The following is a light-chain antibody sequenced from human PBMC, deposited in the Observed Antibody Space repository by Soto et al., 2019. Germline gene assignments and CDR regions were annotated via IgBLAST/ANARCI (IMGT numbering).Light chain of an antibody. Sequence: DIQMTQCPSSLSASVGDRVTITCQASQDISNYLNWYQQKPGKAPKLLIYDASNLETGVPSRFSGSGSGTDFTFTISSLQPEDIATYYCQQYDVFGQGTRLEIK. J-gene: IGKJ5*01. CDR1: QDISNY. V-gene: IGKV1-33*01. CDR3: QQYDV. CDR2: DAS.